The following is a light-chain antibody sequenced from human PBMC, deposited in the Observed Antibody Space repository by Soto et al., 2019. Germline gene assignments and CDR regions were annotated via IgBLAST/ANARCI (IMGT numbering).Light chain of an antibody. CDR1: QGISNY. Sequence: DIQLTQSPSFLSASVGDRVTITCRASQGISNYLAWYQQIPGKAPKLLIYAASPLQTGVPSRFSGSGSGTEFPLTISSLQPEDFATYHCQQLTSYPRSTFGQGTRLEI. V-gene: IGKV1-9*01. J-gene: IGKJ5*01. CDR3: QQLTSYPRST. CDR2: AAS.